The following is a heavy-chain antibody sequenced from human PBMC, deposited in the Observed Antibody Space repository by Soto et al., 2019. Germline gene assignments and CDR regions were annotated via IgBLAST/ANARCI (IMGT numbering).Heavy chain of an antibody. CDR3: AKDTRGYYYYAMDV. V-gene: IGHV3-9*01. J-gene: IGHJ6*02. CDR1: GFTFDDYA. Sequence: SLRLSCAASGFTFDDYAMHWVRQAPGKGLEWVSGISWNSGGIHYADSVKGRFTISRDNAKNPLYLQMNSLRAEDTALYYCAKDTRGYYYYAMDVWGQGTTVTVSS. D-gene: IGHD2-2*01. CDR2: ISWNSGGI.